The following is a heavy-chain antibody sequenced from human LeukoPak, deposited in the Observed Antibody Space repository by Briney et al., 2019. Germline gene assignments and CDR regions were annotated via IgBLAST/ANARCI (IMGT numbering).Heavy chain of an antibody. V-gene: IGHV1-2*02. D-gene: IGHD1-26*01. Sequence: ASVKVSCKTSGYTFTDYYMHWVRQAPGPGLEWMGWINPNNGATNYAQKFQGRVTMTRDTSISTVYMELSRLRSDDTTVYYCARDPQSSGSADFDYWGQGTLVTVSS. CDR3: ARDPQSSGSADFDY. CDR2: INPNNGAT. CDR1: GYTFTDYY. J-gene: IGHJ4*02.